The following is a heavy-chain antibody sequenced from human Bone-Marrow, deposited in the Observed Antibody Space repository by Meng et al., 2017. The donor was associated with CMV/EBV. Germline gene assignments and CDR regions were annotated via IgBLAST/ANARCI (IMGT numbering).Heavy chain of an antibody. Sequence: ASVKVSCKASGGTFSSYDINWVRQATGQGLEWMGWMNPNSGNTGYAQKFQGRVTMTRNTSISTAYMELSSLRSEDTAVYYCARLWDWFYYYYGMDVWGQGTTVTVSS. J-gene: IGHJ6*02. CDR2: MNPNSGNT. CDR1: GGTFSSYD. D-gene: IGHD3/OR15-3a*01. CDR3: ARLWDWFYYYYGMDV. V-gene: IGHV1-8*02.